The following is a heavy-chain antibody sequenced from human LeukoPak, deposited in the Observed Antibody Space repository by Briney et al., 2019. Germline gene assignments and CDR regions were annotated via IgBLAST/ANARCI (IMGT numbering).Heavy chain of an antibody. CDR3: ARLYSCGRYANPFDI. Sequence: PGGSLRLSCAASVFTFRDHDMHCGRQATGKGLEWVSAIRSIGDRFYSGSVKGRFTISRENDKNTLYLEMNSMRVGDTAVYYCARLYSCGRYANPFDIWGQGTVVTVSS. D-gene: IGHD6-19*01. V-gene: IGHV3-13*01. CDR2: IRSIGDR. CDR1: VFTFRDHD. J-gene: IGHJ3*02.